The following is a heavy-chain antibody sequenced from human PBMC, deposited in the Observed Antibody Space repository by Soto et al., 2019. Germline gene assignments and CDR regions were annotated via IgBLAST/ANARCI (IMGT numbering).Heavy chain of an antibody. CDR1: GGPIRRRGYY. J-gene: IGHJ5*02. CDR3: ASSGGPEGDWFDP. V-gene: IGHV4-31*11. CDR2: FYYSGIT. Sequence: SETLSLTCAVSGGPIRRRGYYWSWIRHRPGEGLEWIGFFYYSGITDYNPSLRSRVTISADTSRNQVFLNMYSVTAADTAVYYCASSGGPEGDWFDPWGQGTLVTVSS. D-gene: IGHD2-15*01.